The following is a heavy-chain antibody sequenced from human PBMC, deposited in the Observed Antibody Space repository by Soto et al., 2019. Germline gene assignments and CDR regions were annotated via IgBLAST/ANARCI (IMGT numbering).Heavy chain of an antibody. Sequence: EVQLVESGGGVVRPGGSLRLSCAASGFTFDDYGMSWVRQAPGKGLEWVSGINWDGGSTGYADSVKGRFTISRDNAKNSLKLQMIILRAEEAGLVYWGGWGFGELLFDYWGQGTLVTVSS. CDR1: GFTFDDYG. CDR2: INWDGGST. CDR3: GGWGFGELLFDY. D-gene: IGHD3-10*01. V-gene: IGHV3-20*04. J-gene: IGHJ4*02.